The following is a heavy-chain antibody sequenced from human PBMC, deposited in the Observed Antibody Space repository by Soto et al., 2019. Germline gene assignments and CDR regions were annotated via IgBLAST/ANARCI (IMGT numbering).Heavy chain of an antibody. CDR3: AKGLVGGAENDY. D-gene: IGHD1-26*01. V-gene: IGHV3-72*01. CDR2: SRNKANRYTT. CDR1: GFTFSDHF. Sequence: HPGGSLRLSCAASGFTFSDHFMDWVRQAPGKGLEWVGRSRNKANRYTTEYAASVQGRFTVSRDESRNSLHLHMNSLKTEDTAVYYCAKGLVGGAENDYWGQGTLVTVAS. J-gene: IGHJ4*02.